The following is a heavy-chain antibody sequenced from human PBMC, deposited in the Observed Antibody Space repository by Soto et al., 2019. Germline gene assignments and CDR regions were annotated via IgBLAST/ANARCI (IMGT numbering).Heavy chain of an antibody. D-gene: IGHD3-9*01. CDR1: GYTLTELS. Sequence: ASVKVSCKVSGYTLTELSMHWVRQAPGKGLEWMGGFDPEDGETIYAQKFQGRVTMTEDTSTDTAYMELSSLRSEETAVYYCATAGYFDWLFEHWGQGTLVTV. J-gene: IGHJ5*02. CDR2: FDPEDGET. V-gene: IGHV1-24*01. CDR3: ATAGYFDWLFEH.